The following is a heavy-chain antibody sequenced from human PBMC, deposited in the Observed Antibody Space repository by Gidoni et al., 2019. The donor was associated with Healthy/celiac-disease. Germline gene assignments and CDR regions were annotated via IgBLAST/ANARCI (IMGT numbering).Heavy chain of an antibody. CDR2: FNHSGST. Sequence: QVQLPQWAAGLLKPSAALSLTCAVYGGSFSGYYWIWIRQPPGQGLEWIGEFNHSGSTNYNPSLKSRVTISVDTSKNQFSLKLSAVTAADTAVYYCARVTAVAGTFGYWGQGTLVTVSS. CDR1: GGSFSGYY. V-gene: IGHV4-34*01. J-gene: IGHJ4*02. CDR3: ARVTAVAGTFGY. D-gene: IGHD6-19*01.